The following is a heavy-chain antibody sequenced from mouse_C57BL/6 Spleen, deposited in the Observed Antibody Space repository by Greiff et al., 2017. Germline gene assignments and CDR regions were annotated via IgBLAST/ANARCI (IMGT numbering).Heavy chain of an antibody. Sequence: DVQLVESGGGLVKPGGSLKLSCAASGFTFSDYGMHWVRQAPEKGLEWVAYISSGSSTIYYADTVKGRITISRDNAKNTLFLQMTSLRSEDTAMYYCARKWLPHYYAMDYWGQGTSVTVSS. V-gene: IGHV5-17*01. CDR1: GFTFSDYG. D-gene: IGHD2-2*01. J-gene: IGHJ4*01. CDR3: ARKWLPHYYAMDY. CDR2: ISSGSSTI.